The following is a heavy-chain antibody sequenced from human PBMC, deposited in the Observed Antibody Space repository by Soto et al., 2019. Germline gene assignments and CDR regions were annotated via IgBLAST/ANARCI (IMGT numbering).Heavy chain of an antibody. Sequence: QLQLQESGPGLVKPSETLSLTCTVSGGSISRSSSYWGWIRQPPGKGLEWFGSIYYSGSTYYSPSLKTRFTMTVDTSKTQFSVKLSFVTAADTVVYSCAGCRAAARLGGFDYWGQGTLVSVSS. V-gene: IGHV4-39*01. CDR3: AGCRAAARLGGFDY. CDR1: GGSISRSSSY. CDR2: IYYSGST. D-gene: IGHD6-13*01. J-gene: IGHJ4*01.